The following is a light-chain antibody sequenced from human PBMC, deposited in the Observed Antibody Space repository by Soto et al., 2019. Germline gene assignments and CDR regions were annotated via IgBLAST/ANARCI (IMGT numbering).Light chain of an antibody. CDR3: HQYGSSPST. CDR2: GAS. J-gene: IGKJ1*01. Sequence: EIVLTQSPGTLSLSPGERATLSCRASQSVSSSYLAWYQQKPGQAPRLLIYGASSRATGIPDRISGSGSGTDFTLTISRLEPEDFAVYYFHQYGSSPSTFGQGTEVEIK. V-gene: IGKV3-20*01. CDR1: QSVSSSY.